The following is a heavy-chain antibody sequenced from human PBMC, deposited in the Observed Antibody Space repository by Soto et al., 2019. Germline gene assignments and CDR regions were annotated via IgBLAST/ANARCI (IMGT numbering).Heavy chain of an antibody. CDR3: ARGVTMVRGVIHTPYFDY. V-gene: IGHV4-31*03. Sequence: QVQLQESGRGLVKPSQTLSLTCTVSGGSISSGGYYWSWIRQHPGKGLEWIGYIYYSGSTYYNPSLKSRVTISVDTSKNQFSLKLSSVTAADTAVYYCARGVTMVRGVIHTPYFDYWGQGTLVTVSS. D-gene: IGHD3-10*01. CDR1: GGSISSGGYY. J-gene: IGHJ4*02. CDR2: IYYSGST.